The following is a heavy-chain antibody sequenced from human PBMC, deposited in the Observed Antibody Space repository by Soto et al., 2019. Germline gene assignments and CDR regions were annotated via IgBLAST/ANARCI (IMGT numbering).Heavy chain of an antibody. Sequence: GGSLRLSCAASGFTFSSYAMSWVRQAPGKGLEWVSAISSSGGSTYYADSVKGRFTISRDNSKNSLYLQMKSLRAEDTAVYYCARVPDLDYCSRNSWLYYFDYWGQGALVTAPQ. CDR2: ISSSGGST. CDR3: ARVPDLDYCSRNSWLYYFDY. J-gene: IGHJ4*02. CDR1: GFTFSSYA. D-gene: IGHD2-2*01. V-gene: IGHV3-23*01.